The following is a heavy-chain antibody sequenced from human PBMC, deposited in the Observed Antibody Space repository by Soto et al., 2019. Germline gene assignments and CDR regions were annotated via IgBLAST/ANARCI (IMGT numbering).Heavy chain of an antibody. Sequence: GGSLRLSCAASGFTFSNAWMNWVRQAPGKGLEWVGRIKSKTDGGTTDYAAPVKGRFTISRDDSKNTLYLQMNSLKTEDTAVYYCTGAVPGVAHYGMDVWGQGTTVTVSS. V-gene: IGHV3-15*07. CDR1: GFTFSNAW. CDR2: IKSKTDGGTT. CDR3: TGAVPGVAHYGMDV. J-gene: IGHJ6*02. D-gene: IGHD2-15*01.